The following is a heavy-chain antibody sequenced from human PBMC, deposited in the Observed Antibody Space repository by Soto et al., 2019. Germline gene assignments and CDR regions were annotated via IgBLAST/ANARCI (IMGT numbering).Heavy chain of an antibody. V-gene: IGHV3-53*01. D-gene: IGHD5-18*01. J-gene: IGHJ6*02. Sequence: GGSLRLSCAASGFSVSSNYMSWVRQAPGKGLEWVSVIYSGGNTHYADSVKGRFTISRDNSKNTLYLQMNSLRAEDTAVYYCARDSTWIPYYHYGMDVWGQGTTVTVSS. CDR3: ARDSTWIPYYHYGMDV. CDR2: IYSGGNT. CDR1: GFSVSSNY.